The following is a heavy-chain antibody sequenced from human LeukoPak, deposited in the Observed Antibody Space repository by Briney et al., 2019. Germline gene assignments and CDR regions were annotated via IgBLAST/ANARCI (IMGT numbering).Heavy chain of an antibody. Sequence: GGSLRLSCAASGFTFSSYAMSWVRQAPGKGLEWVAVIWYDGTNKYYADSVKGRFTISRDNFKSTLYLQMNSLRAEDTAVYYCARWYYYESRGYLDYWGQGTLVTVSS. CDR3: ARWYYYESRGYLDY. CDR2: IWYDGTNK. J-gene: IGHJ4*02. V-gene: IGHV3-33*08. D-gene: IGHD3-22*01. CDR1: GFTFSSYA.